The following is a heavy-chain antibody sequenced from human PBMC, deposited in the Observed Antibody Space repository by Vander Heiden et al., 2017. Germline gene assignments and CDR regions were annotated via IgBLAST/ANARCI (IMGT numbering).Heavy chain of an antibody. CDR2: INHSGST. CDR1: GGSFSGYY. D-gene: IGHD6-19*01. V-gene: IGHV4-34*01. J-gene: IGHJ4*02. Sequence: QVQLQQWGAGLLKPSETLSLTCAVYGGSFSGYYWSWIRQPPGKGLEWIGEINHSGSTNYNPSLKSRVTISVDTSKNQFSLKLSSVTAADTAVYYCARGRQWLGRGFDYFDYWGQGTLVTVSS. CDR3: ARGRQWLGRGFDYFDY.